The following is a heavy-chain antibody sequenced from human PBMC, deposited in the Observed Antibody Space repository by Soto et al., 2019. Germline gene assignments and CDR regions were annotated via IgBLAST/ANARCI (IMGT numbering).Heavy chain of an antibody. J-gene: IGHJ3*02. CDR2: VTGSAGAT. CDR1: GFTFSSYP. Sequence: GGSLRLSCAASGFTFSSYPMTWVRQAPGKGLEWVSSVTGSAGATYYADSVKGRFTISRDNAKNTVYLHMSSLRAEDTALYYCAKNWGPDAFHTWGQGTMVTVSS. V-gene: IGHV3-23*01. CDR3: AKNWGPDAFHT. D-gene: IGHD7-27*01.